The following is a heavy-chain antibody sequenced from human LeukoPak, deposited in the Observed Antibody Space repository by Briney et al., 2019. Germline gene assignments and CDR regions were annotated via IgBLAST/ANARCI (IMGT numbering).Heavy chain of an antibody. D-gene: IGHD3-16*01. Sequence: GGSLRLSCEASGFTLSTYWMNWVRQVPGKGLDWVANINPDGSGKRYVDSVKGRLTIARDNADNSLSLQVNSLRAEDTAVYYCASWGAGGNSWGQGTLVTVST. CDR3: ASWGAGGNS. CDR2: INPDGSGK. V-gene: IGHV3-7*01. CDR1: GFTLSTYW. J-gene: IGHJ4*02.